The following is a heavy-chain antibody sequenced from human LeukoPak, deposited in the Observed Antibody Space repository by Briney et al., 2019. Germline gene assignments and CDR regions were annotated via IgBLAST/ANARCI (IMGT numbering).Heavy chain of an antibody. CDR2: IYTSGST. D-gene: IGHD3-22*01. CDR1: GGSISSYY. V-gene: IGHV4-4*07. Sequence: PSETLSLTCTVSGGSISSYYWSWIRQPAGKGLEWIGRIYTSGSTNYNPSLKSRVTMSVDTSKNQFSLKLSSVTAADTAVYYCARYHDSSGYPYYYYYYMDVWGKGTTVTVSS. J-gene: IGHJ6*03. CDR3: ARYHDSSGYPYYYYYYMDV.